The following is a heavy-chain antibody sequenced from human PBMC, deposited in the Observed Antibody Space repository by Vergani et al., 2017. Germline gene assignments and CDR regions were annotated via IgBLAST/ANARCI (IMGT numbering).Heavy chain of an antibody. J-gene: IGHJ5*02. V-gene: IGHV1-2*02. CDR3: ARDWAVAGIGDGNWFDP. CDR2: INPNSGGT. Sequence: QVQLVQSGAEVKKPGASVKVSCQASGYTFTGYYMHWVRQAPGQGLEWMGWINPNSGGTNYAQKFQGRVTMTRDTSISTAYMELSRLRSDDTAVYYCARDWAVAGIGDGNWFDPWGQGTLVTVSS. CDR1: GYTFTGYY. D-gene: IGHD6-19*01.